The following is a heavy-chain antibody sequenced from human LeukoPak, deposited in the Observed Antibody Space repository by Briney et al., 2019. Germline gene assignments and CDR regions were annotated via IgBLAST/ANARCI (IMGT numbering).Heavy chain of an antibody. D-gene: IGHD4-17*01. Sequence: SETLSLACIVSDASFSSHYWTWIRQPPGKGLEWIGYISYTGSTNYNPSLKSRVTISVDTSKNQFSLKLSSVTAADTAVYYCARDPTTVTKGFDIWGQGTMVTVSS. J-gene: IGHJ3*02. CDR3: ARDPTTVTKGFDI. CDR2: ISYTGST. CDR1: DASFSSHY. V-gene: IGHV4-59*11.